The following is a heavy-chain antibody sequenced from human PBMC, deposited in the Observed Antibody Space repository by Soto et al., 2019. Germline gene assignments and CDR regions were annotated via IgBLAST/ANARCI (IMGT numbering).Heavy chain of an antibody. V-gene: IGHV3-48*02. J-gene: IGHJ4*02. CDR1: GFTFSSYS. CDR3: ASTYYHDSSGYYPYYFDY. Sequence: GGSLRLSCAASGFTFSSYSMNWVRQAPGKGLDWVSYISSSSSTIYYADSVKGRFTISRDNAKNSLYLKMNSLRDEDTAVYYCASTYYHDSSGYYPYYFDYWGQGTLVTVSS. D-gene: IGHD3-22*01. CDR2: ISSSSSTI.